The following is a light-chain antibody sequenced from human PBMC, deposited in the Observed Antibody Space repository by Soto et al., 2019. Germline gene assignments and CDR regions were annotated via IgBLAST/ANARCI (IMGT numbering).Light chain of an antibody. CDR1: QSVSNN. CDR2: YAS. Sequence: EIMMTQSPATLSVSPGERATLSCRASQSVSNNLAWYQQKPGQAPRILIYYASTRATGIPPRFSGSGSGTEFTLTISSLQSEDFALYYCQQYNDWPPITFGQGTRLEIK. J-gene: IGKJ5*01. V-gene: IGKV3-15*01. CDR3: QQYNDWPPIT.